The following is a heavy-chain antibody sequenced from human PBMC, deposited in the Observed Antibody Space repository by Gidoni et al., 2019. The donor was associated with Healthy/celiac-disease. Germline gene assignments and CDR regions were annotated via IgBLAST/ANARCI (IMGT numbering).Heavy chain of an antibody. D-gene: IGHD6-13*01. CDR2: IYGGGST. J-gene: IGHJ5*02. CDR3: ARVTAAGTGWFDP. V-gene: IGHV3-53*04. CDR1: GFGVSSNF. Sequence: EMQLVESVGGLVQPGWSLRLSCAASGFGVSSNFMTWGRQAPGKGLGWGSVIYGGGSTYYADSVKGRFTISRQNSKNTLYLQMNSLRGEDTAVYYCARVTAAGTGWFDPWGQGSLVTVSS.